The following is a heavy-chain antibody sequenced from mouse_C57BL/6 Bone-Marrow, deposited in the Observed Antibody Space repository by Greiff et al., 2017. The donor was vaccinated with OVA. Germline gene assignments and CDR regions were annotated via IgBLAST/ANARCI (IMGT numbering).Heavy chain of an antibody. CDR3: ARHADYYGSSPWFAY. CDR1: EYEFPSHD. Sequence: EVKLQESGGGLVQPGESLKLSCESNEYEFPSHDMSWVRKTPEKRLELVAAINSDGGSTYYPDTMERRFIISRDNTKKTLYLQMSSLRSEDTALYYCARHADYYGSSPWFAYWGQGTLVTVSA. V-gene: IGHV5-2*01. CDR2: INSDGGST. D-gene: IGHD1-1*01. J-gene: IGHJ3*01.